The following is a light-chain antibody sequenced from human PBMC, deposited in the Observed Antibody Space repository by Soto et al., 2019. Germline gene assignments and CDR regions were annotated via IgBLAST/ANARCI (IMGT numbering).Light chain of an antibody. J-gene: IGKJ4*01. CDR2: AAT. V-gene: IGKV1-6*01. CDR3: LQDYSYPNT. CDR1: QAIRND. Sequence: AIQVTQSPSSLSASVGDRVTITCRASQAIRNDVAWYQQKAGRVPNLLIYAATHLQSGVPSRFSGSGYGTDLTLTISSLQPEDFATYYCLQDYSYPNTFGGGTRVEIK.